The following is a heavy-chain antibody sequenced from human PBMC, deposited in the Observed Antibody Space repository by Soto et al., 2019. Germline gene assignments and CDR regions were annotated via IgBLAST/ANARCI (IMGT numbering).Heavy chain of an antibody. CDR2: ISSSSSYI. V-gene: IGHV3-21*01. D-gene: IGHD3-16*02. CDR1: S. CDR3: ARWGITFGGVNVDDAFDI. J-gene: IGHJ3*02. Sequence: SMKWLRKEPGKGLEWVSSISSSSSYIYYADSVKGRFTISRDNAKNSLYLQMNSLRAEDTAVYYCARWGITFGGVNVDDAFDICAQGTIVTVSS.